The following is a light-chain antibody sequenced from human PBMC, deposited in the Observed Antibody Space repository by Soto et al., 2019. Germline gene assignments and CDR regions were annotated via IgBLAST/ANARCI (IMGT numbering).Light chain of an antibody. V-gene: IGLV1-40*01. CDR1: NSNIGAAMD. CDR2: ADN. Sequence: QSVLTQPASVSGAPGQAVTISCTGNNSNIGAAMDVHWYQQFPGKAPKLLIYADNNRPSGVPDRFSGARSGTSASLVITGLQAEDEADYYCQSYDNSLSGHVLFGGGTKVTVL. J-gene: IGLJ2*01. CDR3: QSYDNSLSGHVL.